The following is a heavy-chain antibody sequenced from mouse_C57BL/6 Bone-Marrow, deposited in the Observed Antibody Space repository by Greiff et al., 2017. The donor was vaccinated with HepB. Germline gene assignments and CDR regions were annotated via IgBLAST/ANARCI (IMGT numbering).Heavy chain of an antibody. J-gene: IGHJ3*01. CDR1: GFTFSDFY. Sequence: EVNVVDSGGGLVQSGRSLRLSCATSGFTFSDFYMEWVRQAPGKGLEWIAASRNKANDYTTEYSASVKGRFIVSRDTSQSILYLQMNALRAEDTAIYYCARDAGMGAWFAYWGQGTRVTVSA. V-gene: IGHV7-1*01. CDR3: ARDAGMGAWFAY. CDR2: SRNKANDYTT.